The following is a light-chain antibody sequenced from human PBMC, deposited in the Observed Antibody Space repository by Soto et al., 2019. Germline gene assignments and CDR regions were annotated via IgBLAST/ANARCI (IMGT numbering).Light chain of an antibody. J-gene: IGKJ2*02. V-gene: IGKV3-11*01. CDR2: DAS. CDR1: QSVSSY. CDR3: QQRSNWRCT. Sequence: EIVLTQSPATLSLSPGERATLSCRASQSVSSYLAWYQQKPGQAPRLLIYDASNRATAIPARFSGSGSGTDFTPTTSSLEPEDFAVYYCQQRSNWRCTFGQGTKLQSK.